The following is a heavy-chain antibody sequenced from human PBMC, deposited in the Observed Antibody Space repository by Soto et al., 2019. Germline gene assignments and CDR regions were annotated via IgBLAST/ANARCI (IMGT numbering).Heavy chain of an antibody. CDR1: GFTFSSYA. D-gene: IGHD3-3*01. Sequence: GGSLRLSCAASGFTFSSYAMSWVRQAPGKGLEWVSAISGSGGSTYYADSVKGRFTISRDNSKNTLYLQMNSLRAEDTAVYYCAKDADYDFWSGYYYLGIYRGNYFDYWGQGTLVTVSS. J-gene: IGHJ4*02. CDR2: ISGSGGST. V-gene: IGHV3-23*01. CDR3: AKDADYDFWSGYYYLGIYRGNYFDY.